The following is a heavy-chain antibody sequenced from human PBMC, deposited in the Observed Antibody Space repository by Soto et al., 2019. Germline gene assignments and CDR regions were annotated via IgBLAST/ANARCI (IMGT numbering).Heavy chain of an antibody. CDR3: AKDDGQQWLIPHLDN. D-gene: IGHD6-19*01. Sequence: XETLSLSCVASGFNFKKFARAWVRPAAGEGLEWVSGISCCVGSSSYADSVKGRFSIARDDSKNTVSLQLNSLRVEDTAQYYCAKDDGQQWLIPHLDNWGQGTLVTVSS. J-gene: IGHJ4*02. V-gene: IGHV3-23*01. CDR1: GFNFKKFA. CDR2: ISCCVGSS.